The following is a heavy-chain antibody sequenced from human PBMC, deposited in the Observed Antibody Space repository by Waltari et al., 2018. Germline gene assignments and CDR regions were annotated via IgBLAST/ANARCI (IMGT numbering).Heavy chain of an antibody. Sequence: QGQLQESGPGLVKPSQTLTLTGDVSSGSISIPDYFWSWIRQAPGKGLEWIGSVSYRGITYYNPSLQRRVTMSVDTSKNPFSLNLNSVTAADAAVSYCARTTFVRYFDFWGHGPLVTVSS. CDR3: ARTTFVRYFDF. J-gene: IGHJ4*01. CDR2: VSYRGIT. D-gene: IGHD1-1*01. V-gene: IGHV4-30-4*01. CDR1: SGSISIPDYF.